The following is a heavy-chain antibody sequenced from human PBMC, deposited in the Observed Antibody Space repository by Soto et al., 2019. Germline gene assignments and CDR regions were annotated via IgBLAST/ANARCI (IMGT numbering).Heavy chain of an antibody. D-gene: IGHD6-25*01. CDR2: ISPSSSDR. J-gene: IGHJ4*02. CDR1: GFTFSGYS. V-gene: IGHV3-48*01. CDR3: ARAAFSSGPDY. Sequence: EVQLVESGGGLVQPGGSLRLSCAASGFTFSGYSMNWVRQAPGKGLEWISYISPSSSDRFYADSVKGRFTISRDNARDSLYLQMNSLRAEDTAVYFCARAAFSSGPDYWGQGNLITVSS.